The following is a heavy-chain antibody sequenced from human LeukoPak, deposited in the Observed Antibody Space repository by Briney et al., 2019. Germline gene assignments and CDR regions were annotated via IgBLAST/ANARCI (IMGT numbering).Heavy chain of an antibody. CDR3: ARGECSSTSFYKGLFKAAAGPYYFDY. Sequence: PGGSLRISCAASGFTFSSYWMSWVRQAPGKGLEWVANIKQDGSEKYYVDSVKGRFTISRDNAKNSLYLQMNSLRAEDTAVYYCARGECSSTSFYKGLFKAAAGPYYFDYWGQGTLGTVSS. D-gene: IGHD2-2*02. V-gene: IGHV3-7*01. CDR1: GFTFSSYW. CDR2: IKQDGSEK. J-gene: IGHJ4*02.